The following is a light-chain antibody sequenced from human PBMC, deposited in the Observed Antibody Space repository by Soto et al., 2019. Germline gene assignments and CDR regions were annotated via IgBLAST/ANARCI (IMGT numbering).Light chain of an antibody. V-gene: IGLV1-44*01. CDR2: SNN. CDR3: AAWDDSLNGHWV. Sequence: QSVLTQPPSASGTPGQRVTISCSGSSSNIGSNTVNWYQQLPGTAPKLLIYSNNQRPSGVPDRFSGSKSGTSASLAISGLQSEDEAVYYCAAWDDSLNGHWVFGGGTKLTVL. J-gene: IGLJ3*02. CDR1: SSNIGSNT.